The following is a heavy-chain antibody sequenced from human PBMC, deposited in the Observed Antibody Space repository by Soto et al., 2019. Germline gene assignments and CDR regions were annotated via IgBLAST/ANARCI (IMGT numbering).Heavy chain of an antibody. CDR1: GGSISSGGYS. D-gene: IGHD4-17*01. V-gene: IGHV4-30-2*01. CDR3: ASGLVTTLHY. J-gene: IGHJ4*02. Sequence: QLQLQEPGSGLVKPSQTLSLTCAVSGGSISSGGYSWSWIRQPPGKGLEWIGYIYHSGSTYYNPSLKSRVTISVDRSKNQFSLKLSSVTAADTAVYYCASGLVTTLHYWGQGTLVTVSS. CDR2: IYHSGST.